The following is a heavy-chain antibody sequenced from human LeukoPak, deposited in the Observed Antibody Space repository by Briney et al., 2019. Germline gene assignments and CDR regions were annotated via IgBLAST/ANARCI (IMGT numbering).Heavy chain of an antibody. CDR1: EFSLINAW. CDR3: TTVIMGTPKDDY. CDR2: IRSEAGGGTL. V-gene: IGHV3-15*01. Sequence: GGSLRLSCAASEFSLINAWMSWVRQAPGKGLEWVGRIRSEAGGGTLDYAALVKGRFTISRDASKNTLYLQMNSLKTEDTAVYYCTTVIMGTPKDDYWGQGTLVTVSS. D-gene: IGHD4-23*01. J-gene: IGHJ4*02.